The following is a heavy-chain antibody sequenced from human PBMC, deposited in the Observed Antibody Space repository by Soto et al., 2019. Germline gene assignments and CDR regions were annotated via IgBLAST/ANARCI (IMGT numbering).Heavy chain of an antibody. CDR2: IHTDGNT. V-gene: IGHV3-53*02. CDR3: ANGVQSAYAY. D-gene: IGHD2-8*01. CDR1: GLTVSLNY. Sequence: EVQVVETGGGLIQPGGSLRLSCALSGLTVSLNYLSWVRQAPGKGLEWVSVIHTDGNTYCADFAKGRFTISRDYSKNGLYLQMNALRAEDTAVYYCANGVQSAYAYWGQGTLVTVAS. J-gene: IGHJ1*01.